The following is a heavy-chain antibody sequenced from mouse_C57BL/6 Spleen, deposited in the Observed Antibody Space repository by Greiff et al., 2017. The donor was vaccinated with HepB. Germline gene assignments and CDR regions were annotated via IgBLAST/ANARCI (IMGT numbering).Heavy chain of an antibody. D-gene: IGHD1-1*01. Sequence: VQLQQSGAELVRPGASVKLSCTASGFNIKDYYMHWVKQRPEQGLEWIGRIDPEDGDTEYAPKFQGKATMTADTSSNTAYLQLSSLTSEDSAVYYCTTGSSYEAWFAYWGQGTLVTVSA. CDR3: TTGSSYEAWFAY. V-gene: IGHV14-1*01. CDR1: GFNIKDYY. J-gene: IGHJ3*01. CDR2: IDPEDGDT.